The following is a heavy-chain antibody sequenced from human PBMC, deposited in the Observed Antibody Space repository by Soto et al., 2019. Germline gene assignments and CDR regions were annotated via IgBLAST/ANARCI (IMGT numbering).Heavy chain of an antibody. Sequence: PGESLKISCKGSGYSFTSCWIGWVRQMPGKGLEWMGIIYPGDSDTRYSPSFQGQVTISADKSISTAYLQWSSLKASDTAMYYCARRYYYGSDHLSVLSDVWGQGTTVTVSS. CDR1: GYSFTSCW. CDR2: IYPGDSDT. J-gene: IGHJ6*02. CDR3: ARRYYYGSDHLSVLSDV. V-gene: IGHV5-51*01. D-gene: IGHD3-10*01.